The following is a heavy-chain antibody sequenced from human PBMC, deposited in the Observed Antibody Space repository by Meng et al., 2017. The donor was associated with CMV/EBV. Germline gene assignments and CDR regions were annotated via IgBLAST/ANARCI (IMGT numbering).Heavy chain of an antibody. CDR2: ISGGGGST. CDR3: AKGSVYTSAWWGDS. CDR1: GFTFSSYD. J-gene: IGHJ4*02. Sequence: SGFTFSSYDMTGVRQAPGKGLEWVSVISGGGGSTYSAASAKGRFTISRDNSNNTLYLQMSSLRAEDTAIYYCAKGSVYTSAWWGDSWGQGTLVTVSS. D-gene: IGHD6-19*01. V-gene: IGHV3-23*01.